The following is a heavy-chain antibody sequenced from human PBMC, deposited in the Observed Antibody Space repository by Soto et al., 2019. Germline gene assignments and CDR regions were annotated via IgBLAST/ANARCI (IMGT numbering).Heavy chain of an antibody. J-gene: IGHJ3*02. CDR3: ATGEGIFDAFDI. V-gene: IGHV1-24*01. CDR1: GYTLTELS. CDR2: FDPEDGET. Sequence: ASVKVSCKVSGYTLTELSMHWVRQAPGKGLEWMGGFDPEDGETIYAQKFQGRVTMTKDTSTDTAYMELSSLRSEDTAVYYCATGEGIFDAFDIWGQGTMVTVSS. D-gene: IGHD3-10*01.